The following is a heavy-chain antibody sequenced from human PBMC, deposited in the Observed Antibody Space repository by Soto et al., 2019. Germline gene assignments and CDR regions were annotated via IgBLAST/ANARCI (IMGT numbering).Heavy chain of an antibody. D-gene: IGHD6-25*01. CDR2: ISFDGSNK. J-gene: IGHJ6*02. Sequence: PGGSLRLSCAASAFSFTNFALHWVRQAPGRGLEWVAVISFDGSNKFYVDSVKGRFTISMDNSKNTLYLQMSSLTPDDTGVYYCARQRQPQAGDYYYFGMDVWGQGTTVTVSS. CDR1: AFSFTNFA. V-gene: IGHV3-30*04. CDR3: ARQRQPQAGDYYYFGMDV.